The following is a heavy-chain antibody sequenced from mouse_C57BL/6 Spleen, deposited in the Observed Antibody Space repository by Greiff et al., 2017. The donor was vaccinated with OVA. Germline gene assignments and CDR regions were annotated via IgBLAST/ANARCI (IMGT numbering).Heavy chain of an antibody. D-gene: IGHD1-1*01. CDR2: IYPRSGNT. CDR3: ARDGGSSYWYFDV. CDR1: GYTFTSYG. V-gene: IGHV1-81*01. Sequence: LEESGAELARPGASVKLSCKASGYTFTSYGISWVKQRTGQGLEWIGEIYPRSGNTYYNEKFKGKATLTADKSSSTAYMELRSLTSEDSAVYFCARDGGSSYWYFDVWGTGTTVTVSS. J-gene: IGHJ1*03.